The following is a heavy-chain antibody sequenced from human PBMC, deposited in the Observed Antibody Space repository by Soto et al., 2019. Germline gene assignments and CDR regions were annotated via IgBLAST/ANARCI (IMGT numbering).Heavy chain of an antibody. J-gene: IGHJ4*02. CDR1: GGSISSYY. CDR2: IYYSGST. V-gene: IGHV4-59*01. Sequence: ETLSLTCTVSGGSISSYYWSWIRQPPGKGLEWIGYIYYSGSTNYNPSLKSRVTISVDTSKNQFSLKLSPVTAADTAVYYCARGTAYYDILTGPEAYYFDYWGQGTLVTVSS. CDR3: ARGTAYYDILTGPEAYYFDY. D-gene: IGHD3-9*01.